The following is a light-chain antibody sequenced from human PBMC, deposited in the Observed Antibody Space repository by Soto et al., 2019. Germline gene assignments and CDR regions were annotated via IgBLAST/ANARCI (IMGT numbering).Light chain of an antibody. J-gene: IGKJ1*01. CDR3: QQYGSLLT. CDR2: VVS. CDR1: QSVSSNY. Sequence: DIVLTQSPGTLSLSPGERATLSCRSSQSVSSNYLAWYQQKPGQAPRLVIYVVSGRATGIPDWFSGSGSGTDFTLSISRLEPVDFGVHYCQQYGSLLTFGQVTKLEIK. V-gene: IGKV3-20*01.